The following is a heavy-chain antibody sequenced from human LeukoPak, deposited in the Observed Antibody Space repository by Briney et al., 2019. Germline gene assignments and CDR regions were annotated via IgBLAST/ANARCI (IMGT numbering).Heavy chain of an antibody. CDR2: IYYSGST. V-gene: IGHV4-59*01. CDR3: ARGSGSYYYFPLPNYFDY. J-gene: IGHJ4*02. D-gene: IGHD3-10*01. Sequence: SETLSLTCTVSGDSIRSGYYWSWIRQPPGKGLEWIGYIYYSGSTNYKPSLKSRVTISVDASKNPFSLKLSSVTAADTAVYYCARGSGSYYYFPLPNYFDYWGQGTLVTVSS. CDR1: GDSIRSGYY.